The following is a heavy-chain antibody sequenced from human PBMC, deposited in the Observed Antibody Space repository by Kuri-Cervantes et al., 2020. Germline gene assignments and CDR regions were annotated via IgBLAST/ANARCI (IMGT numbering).Heavy chain of an antibody. CDR1: GFAFSSYW. CDR3: LRDMGGDAGWFDP. Sequence: LSLTCAASGFAFSSYWMDWVRQAPGKGLVWVSHISNDGGRATYADSVKGRFTISRDNAKNTLYLQMNSLRVEDTAVYYCLRDMGGDAGWFDPWGQGTQVTVSS. CDR2: ISNDGGRA. D-gene: IGHD3-16*01. V-gene: IGHV3-74*01. J-gene: IGHJ5*02.